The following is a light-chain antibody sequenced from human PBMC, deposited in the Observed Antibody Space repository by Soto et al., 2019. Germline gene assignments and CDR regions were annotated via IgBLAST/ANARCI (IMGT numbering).Light chain of an antibody. CDR3: QQRSNWIT. Sequence: EIVLTQSPATLSLSPGERATLPCRASQSVSSYLAWYQQKPGQAPRLLIYDASNRATGIPARFSGSGSGTDFTLTISSLELEDFAVFYCQQRSNWITFGQGTRLEIK. J-gene: IGKJ5*01. CDR1: QSVSSY. V-gene: IGKV3-11*01. CDR2: DAS.